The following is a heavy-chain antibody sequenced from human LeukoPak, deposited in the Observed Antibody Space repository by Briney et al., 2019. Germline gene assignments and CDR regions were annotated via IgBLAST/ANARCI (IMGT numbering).Heavy chain of an antibody. CDR1: GYTFTGYY. J-gene: IGHJ4*02. D-gene: IGHD2-2*01. CDR2: INPNSGGT. Sequence: ASVKVSCKASGYTFTGYYMHWVRQAPGQGLEWMGWINPNSGGTNYAQKFQGRVTMTRDTSISTAYMELSRLRSDDTAVYYCARGLGVVPAAIRAYFDYWGQGTLVTVSS. CDR3: ARGLGVVPAAIRAYFDY. V-gene: IGHV1-2*02.